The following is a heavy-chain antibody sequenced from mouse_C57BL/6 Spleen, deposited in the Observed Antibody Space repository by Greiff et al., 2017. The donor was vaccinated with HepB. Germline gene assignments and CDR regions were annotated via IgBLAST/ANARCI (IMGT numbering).Heavy chain of an antibody. V-gene: IGHV5-17*01. Sequence: EVHLVESGGGLVKPGGSLKLSCAASGFTFSDYGMHWVRQAPEKGLEWVAYISSGSSTIYYADTVKGRFTISRDNAKNTLFLQMTSLRSEDTAMYYCAGGLLLYYFDYWGQGTTLTVSS. CDR2: ISSGSSTI. D-gene: IGHD2-3*01. J-gene: IGHJ2*01. CDR1: GFTFSDYG. CDR3: AGGLLLYYFDY.